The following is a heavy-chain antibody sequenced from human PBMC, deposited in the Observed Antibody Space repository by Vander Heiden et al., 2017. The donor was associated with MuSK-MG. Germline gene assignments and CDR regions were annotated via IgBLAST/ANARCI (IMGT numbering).Heavy chain of an antibody. CDR3: ARHGDYGSGGNWFDP. CDR2: IYHSGST. V-gene: IGHV4-38-2*01. Sequence: QVQLQESGPGLVKPSETLSLTCAVSGYSISSGYYWGWIRQPPGKGLEWIGSIYHSGSTYYNPSRKSRVTISVDTSKNQVSLKLSSVTAADTAVYYCARHGDYGSGGNWFDPWGQGTLVTVSS. CDR1: GYSISSGYY. D-gene: IGHD3-10*01. J-gene: IGHJ5*02.